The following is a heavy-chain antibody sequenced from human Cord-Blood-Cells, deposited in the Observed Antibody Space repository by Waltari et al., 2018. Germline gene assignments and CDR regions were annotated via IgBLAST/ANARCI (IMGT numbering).Heavy chain of an antibody. V-gene: IGHV1-2*02. CDR3: ARRRTGDAFDI. CDR1: GYTFTGYY. D-gene: IGHD3-9*01. J-gene: IGHJ3*02. CDR2: INPNRGGT. Sequence: QVQLVQSGAEVKKPGASVKVSCKASGYTFTGYYMHWVRQAPGQGLEWRGWINPNRGGTNYAQKFQGRVTMTRDTSISTAYMELSRLRSDDTAVYYCARRRTGDAFDIWGQGTMVTISS.